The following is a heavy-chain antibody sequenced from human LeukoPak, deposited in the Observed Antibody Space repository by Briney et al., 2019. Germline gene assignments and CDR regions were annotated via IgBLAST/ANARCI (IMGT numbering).Heavy chain of an antibody. CDR2: INQDGSEK. D-gene: IGHD2-8*01. V-gene: IGHV3-7*03. Sequence: PGGSLRLSCVASGFTFNNYWMTWVRQAPGKGLEWVANINQDGSEKYYVDSVKGRFTISRDNAKNSLYLQMNSLRAEDTAVYYCARWLEMVDAFDIWGQGTMVTVSS. J-gene: IGHJ3*02. CDR1: GFTFNNYW. CDR3: ARWLEMVDAFDI.